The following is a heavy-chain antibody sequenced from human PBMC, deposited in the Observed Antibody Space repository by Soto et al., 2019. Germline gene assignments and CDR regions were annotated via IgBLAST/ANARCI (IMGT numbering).Heavy chain of an antibody. CDR1: GFTFSNFG. J-gene: IGHJ4*02. Sequence: GGSLRLSCAASGFTFSNFGMHWVRQAPGKGLEWVAAISADGSDKYFSGSVKGRFTISRDNSKNTLFLQMNSLRLEDTAVYYCVKGSDAARQELDYWGQGTLVTVSS. D-gene: IGHD3-3*01. CDR3: VKGSDAARQELDY. CDR2: ISADGSDK. V-gene: IGHV3-30*18.